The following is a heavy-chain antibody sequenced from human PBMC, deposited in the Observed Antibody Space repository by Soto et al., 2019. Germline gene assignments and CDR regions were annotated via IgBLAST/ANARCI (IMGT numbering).Heavy chain of an antibody. V-gene: IGHV4-30-4*01. Sequence: QEQLQESGPGLVKPSQTLSLTCTVSGGSMNSHDYYWSWIRQPPGKGLEWIGYIHNSGSTYYNPSLKNRLTTSSDTAKKQFSLRLNSVTAADTALYYCARGEVRGPFDIWGQGTMVTVSS. CDR1: GGSMNSHDYY. D-gene: IGHD3-10*01. J-gene: IGHJ3*02. CDR3: ARGEVRGPFDI. CDR2: IHNSGST.